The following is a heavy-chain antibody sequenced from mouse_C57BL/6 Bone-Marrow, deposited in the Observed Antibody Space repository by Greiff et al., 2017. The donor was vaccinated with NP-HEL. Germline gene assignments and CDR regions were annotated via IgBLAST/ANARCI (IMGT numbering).Heavy chain of an antibody. CDR3: ARQLRLRFAY. J-gene: IGHJ3*01. Sequence: VQLQQPGAELVRPGTSVKLSCKASGYTFTSYWMHWVKQRPGQGLEWIGVIDPSDSYTNYNQKFKGKATLTVATSSSTAYMQLSSLTSEDSAVYYCARQLRLRFAYWGQGTLVTVSA. CDR2: IDPSDSYT. V-gene: IGHV1-59*01. D-gene: IGHD3-2*02. CDR1: GYTFTSYW.